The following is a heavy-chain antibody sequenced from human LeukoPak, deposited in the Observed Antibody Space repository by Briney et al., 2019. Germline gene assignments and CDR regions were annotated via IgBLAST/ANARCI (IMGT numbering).Heavy chain of an antibody. CDR1: GFTFSRYG. V-gene: IGHV3-30*03. D-gene: IGHD3-10*01. Sequence: GRSLRLSCAASGFTFSRYGMHWVRQAPGKGLEWVAVISYDGSDKYYADSVKGRFTVSRDNSKNTLYLEMNSLRAEDTAVYYCARDGVYYYYYYYMDVWGKGTTVTGSS. CDR3: ARDGVYYYYYYYMDV. CDR2: ISYDGSDK. J-gene: IGHJ6*03.